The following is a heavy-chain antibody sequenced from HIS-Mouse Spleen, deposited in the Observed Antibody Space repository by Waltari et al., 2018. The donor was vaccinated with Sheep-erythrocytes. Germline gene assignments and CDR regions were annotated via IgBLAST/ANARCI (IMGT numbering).Heavy chain of an antibody. CDR2: INHSGST. Sequence: QVQLQQWGAGLLKPSETLSLTCAVYGGSFSGYYWSWIRQPPGKGLEWIGDINHSGSTNYNPSLKSRVTISVDTSKNQFSLKLTSVTAADTAVYYCARGRGAAAGNWGQGTLVTVSS. CDR3: ARGRGAAAGN. CDR1: GGSFSGYY. V-gene: IGHV4-34*01. J-gene: IGHJ4*02. D-gene: IGHD6-13*01.